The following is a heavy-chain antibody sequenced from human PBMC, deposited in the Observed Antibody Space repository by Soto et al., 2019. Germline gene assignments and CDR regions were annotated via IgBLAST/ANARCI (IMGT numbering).Heavy chain of an antibody. CDR2: INTDGLS. J-gene: IGHJ6*02. D-gene: IGHD2-15*01. Sequence: QVQLEESGPGLVRPSETLSLTCSVSGVSITSYYWRWIRQSAGGGLEWMGRINTDGLSTYSPSFKSRLTTSHDTSKTQVSLRLISVTAADTAVYFCVRVPVAVAATEDYYGLDVWGQGTTVTVSS. CDR3: VRVPVAVAATEDYYGLDV. CDR1: GVSITSYY. V-gene: IGHV4-4*07.